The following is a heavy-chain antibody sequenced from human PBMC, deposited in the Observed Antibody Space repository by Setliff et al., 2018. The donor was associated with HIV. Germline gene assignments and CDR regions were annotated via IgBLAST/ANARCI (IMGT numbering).Heavy chain of an antibody. CDR3: ARGADGDYHYYMDV. Sequence: GASVKVSCKASGYTFSSYGVNWVRQAPGQGLEWMGWISADNGNTKYAQKFQGRVTITADASTSTAYMELSSLRSDDTAVYYCARGADGDYHYYMDVWGQGTTVTVSS. CDR1: GYTFSSYG. CDR2: ISADNGNT. D-gene: IGHD4-17*01. J-gene: IGHJ6*03. V-gene: IGHV1-18*01.